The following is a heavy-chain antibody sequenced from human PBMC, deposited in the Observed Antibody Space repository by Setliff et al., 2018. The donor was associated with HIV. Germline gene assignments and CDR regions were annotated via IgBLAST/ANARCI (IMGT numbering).Heavy chain of an antibody. CDR1: GYTFTGYY. CDR3: AGSILTGYYTFGADY. Sequence: ASVKVSCKASGYTFTGYYMHWVRQAPGQGLEWMGWISAHNGKTNNAQKLQGRVTITTDESTTTAYMELSSLRSEDTALYYCAGSILTGYYTFGADYWGQGTLVTVSS. J-gene: IGHJ4*02. CDR2: ISAHNGKT. V-gene: IGHV1-18*04. D-gene: IGHD3-9*01.